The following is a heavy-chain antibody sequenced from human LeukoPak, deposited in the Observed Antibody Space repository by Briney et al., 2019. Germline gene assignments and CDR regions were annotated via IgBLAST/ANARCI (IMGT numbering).Heavy chain of an antibody. CDR1: GFTVSSYA. Sequence: GGSLRLSCAASGFTVSSYAMHWVRQPIGKGLEWVSALGIAGDTYYPGSVKGRFTISRENARNSLYLQMNSLRAEDTAMYYCARQMQSHGNFDSWGQGTLVTVSS. CDR3: ARQMQSHGNFDS. CDR2: LGIAGDT. V-gene: IGHV3-13*01. J-gene: IGHJ4*02. D-gene: IGHD1-26*01.